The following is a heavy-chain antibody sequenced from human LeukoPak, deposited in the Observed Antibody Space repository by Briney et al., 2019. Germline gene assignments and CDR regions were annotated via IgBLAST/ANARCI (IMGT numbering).Heavy chain of an antibody. CDR3: ARAASGDAVDYYGSGRRFYSYYMDV. V-gene: IGHV4-34*01. D-gene: IGHD3-10*01. CDR1: GGSFSGYY. Sequence: SETLSLTCAVYGGSFSGYYWSRIRQPPGKGLEWIGEINHSGSTNYNPSLKSRVTISVDTSKKQFSLTLSSVTAADTAVYYCARAASGDAVDYYGSGRRFYSYYMDVWGKGTTVTISS. CDR2: INHSGST. J-gene: IGHJ6*03.